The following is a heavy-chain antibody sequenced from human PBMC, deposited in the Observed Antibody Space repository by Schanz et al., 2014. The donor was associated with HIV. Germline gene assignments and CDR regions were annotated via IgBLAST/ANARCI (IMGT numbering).Heavy chain of an antibody. D-gene: IGHD3-10*01. CDR2: IWYDGSNK. CDR1: GLTFSTYG. Sequence: QVQLVESGGGVVQPGRSLRLSCAGSGLTFSTYGMHWVRQAPGKGLEWVAVIWYDGSNKYYADSVKGRFTISRDNSKNTLYLQMNSLTSEDTAVYYCARGSGPYYYYYGMDVWGQGTTVTVSS. J-gene: IGHJ6*02. CDR3: ARGSGPYYYYYGMDV. V-gene: IGHV3-33*08.